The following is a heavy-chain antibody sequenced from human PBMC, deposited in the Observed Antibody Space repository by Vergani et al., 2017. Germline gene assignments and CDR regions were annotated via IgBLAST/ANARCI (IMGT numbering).Heavy chain of an antibody. CDR2: IGSSGPYI. CDR1: GFTFSDFS. V-gene: IGHV3-21*06. D-gene: IGHD2-8*01. CDR3: ARDCTSGGCPDNYGMDV. J-gene: IGHJ6*02. Sequence: VQLVESGGGLVKPGGSLRLSCAASGFTFSDFSMSWVRQAPGKGLEWVAFIGSSGPYINYADSVKGRFIISRDNTNNSLFLQLRSLRAEEAAVYYGARDCTSGGCPDNYGMDVWGQGATVTVSS.